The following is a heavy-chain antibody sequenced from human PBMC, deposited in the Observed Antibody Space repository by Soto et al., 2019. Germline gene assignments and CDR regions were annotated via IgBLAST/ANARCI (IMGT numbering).Heavy chain of an antibody. CDR2: IYFVGNT. CDR3: ARNSTPWDRSGYFDS. Sequence: SETLSLTGTVSGVCINNSDFLWGWVRQPPGKALEWIGSIYFVGNTYYNPSLESRVTISAVTSKNQLSLKLTSVTAAHTAVYYCARNSTPWDRSGYFDSWGQGTLLTVSS. J-gene: IGHJ4*02. V-gene: IGHV4-39*01. CDR1: GVCINNSDFL. D-gene: IGHD3-22*01.